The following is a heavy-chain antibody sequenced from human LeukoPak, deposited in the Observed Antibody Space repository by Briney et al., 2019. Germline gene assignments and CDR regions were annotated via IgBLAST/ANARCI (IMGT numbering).Heavy chain of an antibody. CDR1: GFTFSTYA. V-gene: IGHV3-23*01. Sequence: PGGSLRLSCAASGFTFSTYAMSWVRQAPGKGLEWVSAISGGGDTTYYADPVKGRFTVSRDNSKNTVDLHMNSLRAEDTAVYYCAKDKESCSRASCYTGYYMDVWGKGTTVTVSS. CDR2: ISGGGDTT. J-gene: IGHJ6*03. D-gene: IGHD2-2*02. CDR3: AKDKESCSRASCYTGYYMDV.